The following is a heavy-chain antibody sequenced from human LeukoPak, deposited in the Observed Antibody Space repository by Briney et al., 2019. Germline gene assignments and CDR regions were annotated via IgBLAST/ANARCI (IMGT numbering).Heavy chain of an antibody. D-gene: IGHD3-10*01. V-gene: IGHV3-23*01. Sequence: PGGSLRLSCAASGFTLSSHGMSWVRQAPGKGLEWVSALGDSGDSTYYADSVKGRFTISRDTSKNTLYLQMNSLRAEDTAVYYCARDSPVGSYWGQGTLVTVSS. CDR3: ARDSPVGSY. CDR1: GFTLSSHG. J-gene: IGHJ4*02. CDR2: LGDSGDST.